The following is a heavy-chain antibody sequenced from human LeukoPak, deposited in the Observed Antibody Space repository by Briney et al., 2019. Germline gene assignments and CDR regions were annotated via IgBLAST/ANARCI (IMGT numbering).Heavy chain of an antibody. Sequence: SETLSLTCTVSGGSISSYYWSWIRQPPGKGLEWIGYIYYSGSTNYNPSLKSRVTISVDTSKNQFSLKLSSVTAADTAVYYCARAERYSRVGWFDPWGQGTLVTVSS. D-gene: IGHD2-21*01. V-gene: IGHV4-59*01. CDR3: ARAERYSRVGWFDP. CDR2: IYYSGST. CDR1: GGSISSYY. J-gene: IGHJ5*02.